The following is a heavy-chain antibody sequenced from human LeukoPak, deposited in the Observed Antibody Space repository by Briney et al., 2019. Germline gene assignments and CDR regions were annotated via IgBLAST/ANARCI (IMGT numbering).Heavy chain of an antibody. CDR3: ARTYCGSDCNNRYFDY. CDR2: INPSGGST. V-gene: IGHV1-46*01. CDR1: GYILSSYY. D-gene: IGHD2-21*02. Sequence: ASVKVSCKASGYILSSYYMRWVRQAPGQGLEWMGIINPSGGSTDYAQKFQGRVGMTRDKSTSTVYLELNSLRSEDTALYYCARTYCGSDCNNRYFDYWGQGTLVTVSS. J-gene: IGHJ4*02.